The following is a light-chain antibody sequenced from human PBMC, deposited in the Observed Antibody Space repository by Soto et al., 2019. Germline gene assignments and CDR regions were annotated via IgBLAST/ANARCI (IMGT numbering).Light chain of an antibody. CDR3: QQFVSSPLT. CDR1: QSLSSY. Sequence: EIVLTQSPGTLSLSPGERATLSCRASQSLSSYLAWYQQKPGQAPRLLIYGASSRATGIPDRFSGSGSGTDFTLTISRVEPEDFAVYHCQQFVSSPLTFGQGTKVEIK. V-gene: IGKV3-20*01. CDR2: GAS. J-gene: IGKJ1*01.